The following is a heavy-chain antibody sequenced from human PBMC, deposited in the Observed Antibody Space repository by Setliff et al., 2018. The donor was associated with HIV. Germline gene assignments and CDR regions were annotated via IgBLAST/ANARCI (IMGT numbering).Heavy chain of an antibody. Sequence: ASVKVSCKASGYAFTSQFMHWVRQAPGQGLEWMGIISPSGDRTTSAQRFRGRVTMTSDTSTGTVYMELSSLRSEDTAVYYCARTLYSSFSSFDYWGQGTLVTVSS. V-gene: IGHV1-46*01. CDR3: ARTLYSSFSSFDY. J-gene: IGHJ4*02. D-gene: IGHD6-19*01. CDR2: ISPSGDRT. CDR1: GYAFTSQF.